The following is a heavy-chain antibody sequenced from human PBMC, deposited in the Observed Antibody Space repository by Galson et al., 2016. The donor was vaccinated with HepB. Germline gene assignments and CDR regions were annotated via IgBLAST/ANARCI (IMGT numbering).Heavy chain of an antibody. V-gene: IGHV6-1*01. CDR3: VEQRKGAPYGMDV. D-gene: IGHD1/OR15-1a*01. CDR2: TYYRSKWYN. CDR1: GDSVSSHSAA. J-gene: IGHJ6*02. Sequence: CAISGDSVSSHSAAWNWIRQSPSRGLEWLGRTYYRSKWYNDYAVSVKSRIIVNPDTSKNQFSLQLNSVTPEATAVYYCVEQRKGAPYGMDVWGQGTTVTVAS.